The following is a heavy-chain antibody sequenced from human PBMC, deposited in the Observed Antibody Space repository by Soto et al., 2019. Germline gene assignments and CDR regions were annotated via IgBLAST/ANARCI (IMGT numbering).Heavy chain of an antibody. J-gene: IGHJ5*02. CDR3: ARHRCSGGSCYFPNWFDP. CDR2: IYYSGST. D-gene: IGHD2-15*01. Sequence: SETLSVTCTVSGGSISSSSYYWGWIRQPPGKGLEWIGSIYYSGSTYYNPSLKSRVTISVDTSKNQFSLKLSSVTAADTAVYYCARHRCSGGSCYFPNWFDPWGQGTLVTV. V-gene: IGHV4-39*01. CDR1: GGSISSSSYY.